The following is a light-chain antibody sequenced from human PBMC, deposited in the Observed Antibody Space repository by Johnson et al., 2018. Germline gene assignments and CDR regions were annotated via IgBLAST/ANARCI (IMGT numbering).Light chain of an antibody. CDR1: SSNIGNNY. V-gene: IGLV1-51*02. Sequence: QSVLTQPPSVSAAPGQKVTISCSGSSSNIGNNYVSWYQQLPGTAPKLLIYENNKRPSGIPDRFSGSKSGTSATLGITALKTGDEADYYCGTWDSSLSAGNVFGTGTKVTVL. J-gene: IGLJ1*01. CDR3: GTWDSSLSAGNV. CDR2: ENN.